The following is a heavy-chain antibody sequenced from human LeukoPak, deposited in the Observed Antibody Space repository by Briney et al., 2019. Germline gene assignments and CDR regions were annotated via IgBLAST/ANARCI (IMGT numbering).Heavy chain of an antibody. V-gene: IGHV3-23*01. CDR1: GFTFSSYA. Sequence: PGGSLRLSCAASGFTFSSYAMSWVRQAPGEGLEWVSAISGSGGSTYYADSVKGRFTISRDNSKNTLYLQMNSLRAEDTAVYYCARDVGDQTGIFDYWGQGTLVTVSS. D-gene: IGHD1-14*01. J-gene: IGHJ4*02. CDR3: ARDVGDQTGIFDY. CDR2: ISGSGGST.